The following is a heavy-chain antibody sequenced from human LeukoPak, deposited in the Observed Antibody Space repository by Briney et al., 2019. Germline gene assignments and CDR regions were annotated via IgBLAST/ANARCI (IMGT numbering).Heavy chain of an antibody. CDR2: ISYDGSNK. CDR3: AKWGSAGAFDI. Sequence: GSLRLSCAASGFTFRSYGMHWVRQAPGKGLEWVAVISYDGSNKYYADSVKGRFTISRDNSKNTLYLQMNSLRAEDTAVYYCAKWGSAGAFDIWGQGTMATVSS. V-gene: IGHV3-30*18. D-gene: IGHD3-10*01. CDR1: GFTFRSYG. J-gene: IGHJ3*02.